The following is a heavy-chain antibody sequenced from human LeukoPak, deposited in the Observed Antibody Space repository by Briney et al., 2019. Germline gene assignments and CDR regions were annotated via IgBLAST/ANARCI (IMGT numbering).Heavy chain of an antibody. Sequence: SQTLSLTCAISGDSVSSNNAVWNWIRQSPSRGLEWLGKTYYRAKWNYDYAVSMKSRITINPDTSKNHFSLQLSSVTPEDTAVYYCARSVNSGCLDCWGQGVLVTVSS. CDR1: GDSVSSNNAV. D-gene: IGHD3-10*01. V-gene: IGHV6-1*01. CDR3: ARSVNSGCLDC. J-gene: IGHJ4*02. CDR2: TYYRAKWNY.